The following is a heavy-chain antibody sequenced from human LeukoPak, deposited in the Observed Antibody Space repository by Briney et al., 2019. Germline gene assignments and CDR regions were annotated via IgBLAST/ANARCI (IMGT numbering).Heavy chain of an antibody. V-gene: IGHV3-23*05. Sequence: LPGGSLRLSCAASGFTFSSYGMSWVRQAPGKGLEWVSAIETGGASTYYADSVKGRFTISRDNAKNSLYLQMNSLRAEDTALYYCARVVVVAATKYYYYMDVWGKGTTVTVSS. J-gene: IGHJ6*03. CDR1: GFTFSSYG. CDR3: ARVVVVAATKYYYYMDV. CDR2: IETGGAST. D-gene: IGHD2-15*01.